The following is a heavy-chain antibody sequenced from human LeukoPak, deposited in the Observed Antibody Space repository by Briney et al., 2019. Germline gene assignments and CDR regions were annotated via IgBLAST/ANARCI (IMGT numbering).Heavy chain of an antibody. D-gene: IGHD6-13*01. CDR2: ISGSGGST. Sequence: GGSLRLSCAAYGFTFSSYARSWIRQAPGKGLEWLSAISGSGGSTYYADSVKGRFTISRDNSKNTLYLQMNSLRAEDTAVYYCAKVRSGSSWDDAFDIWGPWTMVTVSS. CDR3: AKVRSGSSWDDAFDI. V-gene: IGHV3-23*01. CDR1: GFTFSSYA. J-gene: IGHJ3*02.